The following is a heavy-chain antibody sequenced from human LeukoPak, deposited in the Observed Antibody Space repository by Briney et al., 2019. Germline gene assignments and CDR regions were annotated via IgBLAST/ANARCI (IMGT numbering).Heavy chain of an antibody. D-gene: IGHD6-19*01. CDR2: IYHSGAT. CDR1: GCSISSYY. Sequence: PSETLSLTCTVSGCSISSYYWGWIRQSPEKGLEWIGSIYHSGATYYNPSLKSRVTTSVETSKNQFSLKVTSVTAADTAVYYCARDLGMAGIAPVDYWGQGTLVTVSS. J-gene: IGHJ4*02. V-gene: IGHV4-38-2*02. CDR3: ARDLGMAGIAPVDY.